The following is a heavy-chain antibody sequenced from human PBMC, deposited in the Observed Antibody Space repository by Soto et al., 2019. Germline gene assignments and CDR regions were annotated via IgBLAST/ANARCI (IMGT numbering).Heavy chain of an antibody. J-gene: IGHJ4*02. V-gene: IGHV1-8*01. CDR3: AKRSSSRYGDYYSDY. CDR1: GYTFTNYD. Sequence: ASLKVSCKASGYTFTNYDINWVRQATGQGLEWMGWMNPNNGNTGYAQKFQGRVTMTRDTSITTAYMELRSLRSEDTAVYYCAKRSSSRYGDYYSDYWGQGTLVTVSS. CDR2: MNPNNGNT. D-gene: IGHD6-13*01.